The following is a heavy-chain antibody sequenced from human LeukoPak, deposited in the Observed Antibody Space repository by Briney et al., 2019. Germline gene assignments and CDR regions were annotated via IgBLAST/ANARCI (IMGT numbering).Heavy chain of an antibody. CDR3: ARDSYYDSSGYRRYNWFDP. CDR1: GYTFTGYY. J-gene: IGHJ5*02. V-gene: IGHV1-2*02. Sequence: ASVKVSCKASGYTFTGYYMHWVRQAPGQGLEWMGWINPNSGGTNYAQKFQGRVTMTRDTSISTAYMELSRLRSDDTAVYYCARDSYYDSSGYRRYNWFDPWGQGTLVTVSS. CDR2: INPNSGGT. D-gene: IGHD3-22*01.